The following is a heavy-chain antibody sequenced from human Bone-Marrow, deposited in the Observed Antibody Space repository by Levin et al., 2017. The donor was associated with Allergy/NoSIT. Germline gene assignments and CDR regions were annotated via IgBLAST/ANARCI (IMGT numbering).Heavy chain of an antibody. Sequence: SETLSLTCTISDDSVSHSSYFWGWIRQPPGKAMERIGSVYYNGSTYYNPSLKNRISISVDTSTDQFSLKLTSATAADTAIFYCARTGYCATGNCYFDYWGPGTLVTVSS. V-gene: IGHV4-39*01. CDR1: DDSVSHSSYF. CDR2: VYYNGST. J-gene: IGHJ4*02. CDR3: ARTGYCATGNCYFDY. D-gene: IGHD2-8*01.